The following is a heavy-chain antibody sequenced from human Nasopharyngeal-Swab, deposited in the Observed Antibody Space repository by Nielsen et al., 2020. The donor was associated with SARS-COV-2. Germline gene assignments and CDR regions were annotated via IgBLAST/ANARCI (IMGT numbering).Heavy chain of an antibody. CDR1: GGSMNSDNFY. V-gene: IGHV4-39*07. Sequence: SETLSLTCTVSGGSMNSDNFYWGWIRLPPGKGLDWIGNSYSSGSTYFNPSLKGSVTISLDTSQNQFSLRLYSVTAADTAVYYCASGGSGSNYYMDVWGKGTTVTVSS. CDR2: SYSSGST. D-gene: IGHD3-22*01. J-gene: IGHJ6*03. CDR3: ASGGSGSNYYMDV.